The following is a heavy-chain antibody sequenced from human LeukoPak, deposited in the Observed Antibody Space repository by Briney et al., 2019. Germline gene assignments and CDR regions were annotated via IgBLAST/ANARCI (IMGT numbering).Heavy chain of an antibody. V-gene: IGHV1-2*02. CDR1: GYSFTDYY. CDR3: ARADRLDGGPYLIGP. D-gene: IGHD2-21*01. Sequence: ASVKVSCKTSGYSFTDYYMHWVRQAPGQGLEWMGWINPNSGGTISAQKFQGRVTMTRDTSITTVYMEVSWLTSDDTAIYYCARADRLDGGPYLIGPWGQGTLVTVSS. J-gene: IGHJ5*02. CDR2: INPNSGGT.